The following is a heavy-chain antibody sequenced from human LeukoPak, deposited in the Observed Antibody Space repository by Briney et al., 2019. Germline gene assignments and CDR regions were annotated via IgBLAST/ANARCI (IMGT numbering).Heavy chain of an antibody. D-gene: IGHD5-18*01. V-gene: IGHV3-23*01. CDR2: ISDSGRST. CDR1: GFRLNNYA. Sequence: PAGSLRHSCAASGFRLNNYAMSSVRQAPGKGLEWVSGISDSGRSTYYADSVKGRFTISRDNSKNTVHLQMNNLRVDVRAVYFCVSHDSYIPYWGQGTLVTVSS. J-gene: IGHJ4*02. CDR3: VSHDSYIPY.